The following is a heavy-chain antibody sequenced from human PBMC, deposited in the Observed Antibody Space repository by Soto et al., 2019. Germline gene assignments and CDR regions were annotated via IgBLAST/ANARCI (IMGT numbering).Heavy chain of an antibody. CDR3: AKDSGSYYLGTEDWFDY. Sequence: PGGSLRLSCAASGFTFSSYGMHWVRQAPGKGLEWVAVISYDGSNKYYADSVKGRFTISRDNSKNTLYLQMNSLRAEDTAVYYCAKDSGSYYLGTEDWFDYWGQGTLVTVSS. J-gene: IGHJ4*02. V-gene: IGHV3-30*18. D-gene: IGHD1-26*01. CDR1: GFTFSSYG. CDR2: ISYDGSNK.